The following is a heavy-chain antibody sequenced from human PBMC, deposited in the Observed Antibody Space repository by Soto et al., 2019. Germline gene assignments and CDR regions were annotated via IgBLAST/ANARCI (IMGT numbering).Heavy chain of an antibody. J-gene: IGHJ3*02. CDR3: AKDKSGYDFWSGRPWSAFDI. V-gene: IGHV3-9*01. CDR2: ISWNSGSI. Sequence: EVQLVESGGGLVQPGRSLRLSCAASGFTFDDYAMHWVRQAPGKGLEWVSGISWNSGSIGYADSVKGRFTISRDNAKNSLYLQMNSLRAEDTALYYCAKDKSGYDFWSGRPWSAFDIWGQGTMVTVSS. CDR1: GFTFDDYA. D-gene: IGHD3-3*01.